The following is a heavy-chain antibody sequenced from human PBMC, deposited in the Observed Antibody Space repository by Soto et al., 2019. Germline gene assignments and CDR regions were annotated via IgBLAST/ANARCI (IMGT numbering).Heavy chain of an antibody. V-gene: IGHV3-74*01. CDR2: IQSDGSSP. Sequence: EVQLVESGGGLVQPGGSLRLSCVASGFTFNYYWMHWVRQAPGKGLVWVSRIQSDGSSPDYVDSVKGRFTISRDNAKNTLYLQMNNLSAEDTAVYDWARGGGPDYWGQGTLVTVSS. J-gene: IGHJ4*02. CDR3: ARGGGPDY. D-gene: IGHD2-15*01. CDR1: GFTFNYYW.